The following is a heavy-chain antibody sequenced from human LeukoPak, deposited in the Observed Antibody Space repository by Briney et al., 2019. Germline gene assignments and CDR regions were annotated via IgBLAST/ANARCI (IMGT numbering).Heavy chain of an antibody. CDR1: GFTFSSYA. CDR3: ARDNSLGIFGVVYGFGFDP. CDR2: ISYDGSNK. V-gene: IGHV3-30*04. Sequence: GGSLRLSCAASGFTFSSYAMHWVRQAPGKGLEWVAVISYDGSNKYYADSVKGRFTISRDNAKNTLYLHMNSLRAEDTAVYYCARDNSLGIFGVVYGFGFDPWGQGTLVTVSS. D-gene: IGHD3-3*01. J-gene: IGHJ5*02.